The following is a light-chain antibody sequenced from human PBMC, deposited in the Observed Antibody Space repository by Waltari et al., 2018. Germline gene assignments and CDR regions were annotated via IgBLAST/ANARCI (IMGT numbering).Light chain of an antibody. V-gene: IGLV2-14*01. CDR2: EVS. Sequence: QPASVSGSPGQSITISCTGTSSDVGAFNYVSWYQQHPGKAPKVIIYEVSNRPSGVSTRFSGSKSGNTASLTISGLQAEDEADYYCNSYTTTAARVFGGGTRLTVL. CDR1: SSDVGAFNY. CDR3: NSYTTTAARV. J-gene: IGLJ3*02.